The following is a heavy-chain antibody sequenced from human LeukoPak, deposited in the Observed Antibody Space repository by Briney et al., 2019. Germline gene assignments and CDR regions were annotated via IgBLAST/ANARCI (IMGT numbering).Heavy chain of an antibody. D-gene: IGHD3-10*01. CDR2: VSHSGGT. CDR1: GGSFSGYF. J-gene: IGHJ6*03. CDR3: ARELWFGELSRDYYYYYMDV. Sequence: SETLSLTCAVYGGSFSGYFWSWIRQAPGKGLEWIGEVSHSGGTNYNPSLKSRVTISVDTSKNQFSLKLSSVTAADTAVYYCARELWFGELSRDYYYYYMDVWGKGTTVTVSS. V-gene: IGHV4-34*01.